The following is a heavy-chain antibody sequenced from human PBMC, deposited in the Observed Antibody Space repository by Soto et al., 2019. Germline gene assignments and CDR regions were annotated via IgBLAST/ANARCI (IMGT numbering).Heavy chain of an antibody. CDR1: GGSINTFY. CDR2: IFSSGST. CDR3: ARGPRVRGVTPLAHYYYYGMDV. V-gene: IGHV4-4*07. J-gene: IGHJ6*02. Sequence: PSETLSLTCTVSGGSINTFYWSWVRQPAGKGLEWIGRIFSSGSTSFNPSLESRVTISVDRSKNQFSLKLSSVTAADTAVYYCARGPRVRGVTPLAHYYYYGMDVWGQGTTVTVSS. D-gene: IGHD3-10*01.